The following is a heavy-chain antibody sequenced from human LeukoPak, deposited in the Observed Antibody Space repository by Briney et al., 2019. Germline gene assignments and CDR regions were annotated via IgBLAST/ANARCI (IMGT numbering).Heavy chain of an antibody. J-gene: IGHJ4*02. CDR2: IAHIGIP. CDR3: TSLYSSNWYLGDY. CDR1: GYSISSGYY. V-gene: IGHV4-38-2*02. D-gene: IGHD6-13*01. Sequence: PSETLPLTCIVSGYSISSGYYWGWIRQPPGKGLEWIGSIAHIGIPYYSPSLRSRVTISLDASENQFSLRLTSVTAADTAVYYCTSLYSSNWYLGDYWGQGALVTVSS.